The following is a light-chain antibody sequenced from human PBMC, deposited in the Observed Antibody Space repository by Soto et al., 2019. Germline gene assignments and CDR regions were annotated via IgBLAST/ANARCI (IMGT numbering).Light chain of an antibody. V-gene: IGKV1-39*01. J-gene: IGKJ1*01. CDR2: GAT. CDR1: HSIGTF. Sequence: DIQMTQSPSSLAVAVGDRVTITCRASHSIGTFLNWYQQKPGKAPKVLIYGATNLQSGGPSRFSGSGSGTDFTLTISSLQPEDFATYYCQQTYSLPKRTFGQGTKVEIK. CDR3: QQTYSLPKRT.